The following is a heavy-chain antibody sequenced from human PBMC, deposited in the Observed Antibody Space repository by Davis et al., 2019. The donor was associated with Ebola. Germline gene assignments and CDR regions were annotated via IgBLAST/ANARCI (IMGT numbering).Heavy chain of an antibody. V-gene: IGHV4-59*12. D-gene: IGHD2-21*01. CDR3: ARGPVWRRWFDP. CDR2: IYYSGST. CDR1: GGSISSYY. Sequence: SETLSLTCTVSGGSISSYYWSWIRQPPGKGLEWIGYIYYSGSTNYNPSLKSRVTISVDTSKNQFSLKLSSVTAADTAVYYCARGPVWRRWFDPWGQGTLVTVSS. J-gene: IGHJ5*02.